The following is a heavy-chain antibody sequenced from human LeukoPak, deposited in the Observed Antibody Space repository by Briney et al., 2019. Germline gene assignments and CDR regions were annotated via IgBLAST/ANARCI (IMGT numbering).Heavy chain of an antibody. CDR2: IYSGGST. J-gene: IGHJ4*02. V-gene: IGHV3-53*01. CDR1: GFTVSSNY. D-gene: IGHD6-6*01. CDR3: AAYSSCDY. Sequence: GGSLRLSCAASGFTVSSNYMSWVRQAAGKGLEWVSVIYSGGSTYYAVSVKGRFTISRDNSKNTLYLQMNSLSAEDTAVYYCAAYSSCDYWGQGTLVTVSS.